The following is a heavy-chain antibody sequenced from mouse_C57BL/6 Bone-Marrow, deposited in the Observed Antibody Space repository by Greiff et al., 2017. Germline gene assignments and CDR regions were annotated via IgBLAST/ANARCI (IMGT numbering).Heavy chain of an antibody. D-gene: IGHD1-1*01. CDR2: INPGSGGT. CDR1: GYAFTNYL. J-gene: IGHJ4*01. V-gene: IGHV1-54*01. Sequence: QVQLQQPGAELVRPGTSVKVSCKASGYAFTNYLIEWVKQRPGQGLEWIGVINPGSGGTNYNEKFKGKATLTADKSSSTAYMQLSSLTSEDSAVYFCAMRIRRITTVVEDYAMDYWGQGTSVTVSS. CDR3: AMRIRRITTVVEDYAMDY.